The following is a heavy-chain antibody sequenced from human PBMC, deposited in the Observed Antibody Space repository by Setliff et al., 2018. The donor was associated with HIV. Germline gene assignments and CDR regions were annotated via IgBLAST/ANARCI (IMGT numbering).Heavy chain of an antibody. CDR2: INHSGST. V-gene: IGHV4-34*01. Sequence: SETLSLTCAVYGGSVSNYYWSWIRQSPGKGLEWIGEINHSGSTNYNPSLKSRVTISVDTSKNQVSLRLNSLTAADTAVYYCARGTTLNVVPDAFDIWGQGTMVTVSS. CDR3: ARGTTLNVVPDAFDI. J-gene: IGHJ3*02. CDR1: GGSVSNYY. D-gene: IGHD4-17*01.